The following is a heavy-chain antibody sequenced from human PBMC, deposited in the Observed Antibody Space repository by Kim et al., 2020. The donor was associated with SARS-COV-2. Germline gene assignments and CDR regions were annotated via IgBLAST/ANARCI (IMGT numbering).Heavy chain of an antibody. Sequence: GGSLRLSCAASGFSFSDSYMSWIRQAPGKGLEWISYISSSFNTIYYADSVKGRFTISRDNAKNSLYLQMNSLRAEDTAVYYCARALSGANAFNIWGQGTMVTVSS. CDR1: GFSFSDSY. CDR2: ISSSFNTI. J-gene: IGHJ3*02. D-gene: IGHD2-8*02. CDR3: ARALSGANAFNI. V-gene: IGHV3-11*01.